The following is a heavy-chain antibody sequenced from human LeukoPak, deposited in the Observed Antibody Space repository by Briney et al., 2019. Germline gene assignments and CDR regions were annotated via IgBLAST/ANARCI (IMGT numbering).Heavy chain of an antibody. D-gene: IGHD6-19*01. CDR2: MNPNSGNT. CDR3: ARGGWGYSSGWYGVRFFQH. V-gene: IGHV1-8*01. J-gene: IGHJ1*01. Sequence: ASVKVFCKASGYTFTSYDINWVRQATGQGLEWMGWMNPNSGNTGYAQKFQGRVTMTRNTSISTAYMELSSLRSEDTAVYYCARGGWGYSSGWYGVRFFQHWGQGTLVTVSS. CDR1: GYTFTSYD.